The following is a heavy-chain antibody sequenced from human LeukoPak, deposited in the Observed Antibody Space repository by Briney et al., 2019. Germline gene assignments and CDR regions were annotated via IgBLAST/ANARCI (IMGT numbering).Heavy chain of an antibody. CDR1: GFTFSSHG. CDR3: AKGHGLSGLRRYYFDY. Sequence: PGESLRLSCAVSGFTFSSHGMHWVRQAPGKGLEWVAVISYDGDNQYYADSVKGRFTISRDNSTNTLYLQMNSLRVEDTAVYYCAKGHGLSGLRRYYFDYWGQGTLVTVSS. V-gene: IGHV3-30*18. D-gene: IGHD3-10*01. J-gene: IGHJ4*02. CDR2: ISYDGDNQ.